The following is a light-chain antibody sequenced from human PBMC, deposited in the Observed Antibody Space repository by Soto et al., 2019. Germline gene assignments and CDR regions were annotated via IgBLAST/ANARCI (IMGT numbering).Light chain of an antibody. V-gene: IGKV3-20*01. CDR1: QRVDSSY. Sequence: ELELTQSPGTLSLSPGERATLSCRASQRVDSSYLAWYQQRPGQAPRLLIFGASNRATGFPDRFSGSGSGTDFTLTISRLEPEDFAVYYCQQYGSSPRTFGQGTKVEVK. J-gene: IGKJ1*01. CDR3: QQYGSSPRT. CDR2: GAS.